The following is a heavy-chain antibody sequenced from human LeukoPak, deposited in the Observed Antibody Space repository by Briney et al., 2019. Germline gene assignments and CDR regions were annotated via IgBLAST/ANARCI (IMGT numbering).Heavy chain of an antibody. CDR2: IIPIFGTA. J-gene: IGHJ6*03. CDR1: GGTFSSYA. CDR3: ATSSGYYYYYMDV. Sequence: SVKVSCKSSGGTFSSYAISWVRQAPGQGLEWMGGIIPIFGTANYAQKFQGRVMITTDESTSTAYMELSSLRSEETAVYYCATSSGYYYYYMDVWGKGTTVTVSS. D-gene: IGHD1-26*01. V-gene: IGHV1-69*05.